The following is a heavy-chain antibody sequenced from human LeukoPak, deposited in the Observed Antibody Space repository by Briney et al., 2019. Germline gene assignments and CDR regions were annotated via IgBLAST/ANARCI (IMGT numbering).Heavy chain of an antibody. D-gene: IGHD2-2*02. Sequence: SETLSLTCTVSGGSISSYYWSWIRQPAGKGLEWIGRIYTSGSTNYNPSLKSRVTMSVDTSKNQFSLKLSSVTAADTAVYYCARGDIVVVPAAIGAHLYFDYWGQGTLVTVSS. CDR2: IYTSGST. CDR1: GGSISSYY. CDR3: ARGDIVVVPAAIGAHLYFDY. J-gene: IGHJ4*02. V-gene: IGHV4-4*07.